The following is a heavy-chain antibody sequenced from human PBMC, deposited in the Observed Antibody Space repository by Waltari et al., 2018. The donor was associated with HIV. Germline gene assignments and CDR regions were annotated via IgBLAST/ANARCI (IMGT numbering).Heavy chain of an antibody. Sequence: QVQLRESGPGLVKPSETLSLTCTVSGGYVHSGTYYWTWLRHLPGKAREWIGYISGSTNYNPSLKSRVTISVDTSKNQFSLKLTSVTAADTAVYYCARPLLGSTPFDYWGQGTLVTVSS. CDR1: GGYVHSGTYY. CDR2: ISGST. CDR3: ARPLLGSTPFDY. V-gene: IGHV4-61*01. J-gene: IGHJ4*02. D-gene: IGHD1-26*01.